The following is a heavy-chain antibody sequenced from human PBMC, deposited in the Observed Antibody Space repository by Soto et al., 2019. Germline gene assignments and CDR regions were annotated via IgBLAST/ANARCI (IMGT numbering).Heavy chain of an antibody. CDR2: MNPNSGNT. Sequence: ASVKVSCKASGYTLTSYDINWVRQATGQGLEWMGWMNPNSGNTGYAQKFQGRVTMTRNTSISTAYMELSSLRSEDTAVYYCARGLGDFWSGYPTDYWGQGTLVTVSS. CDR1: GYTLTSYD. V-gene: IGHV1-8*01. D-gene: IGHD3-3*01. J-gene: IGHJ4*02. CDR3: ARGLGDFWSGYPTDY.